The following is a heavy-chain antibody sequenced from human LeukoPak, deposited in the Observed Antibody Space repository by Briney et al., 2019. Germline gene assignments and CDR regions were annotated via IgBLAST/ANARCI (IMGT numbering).Heavy chain of an antibody. Sequence: ASVKVSCKASGYTFTDYYIHWVRQAPGQGLEWMGWVNPHSGGTNFAQRFRGRVTMTRDTSITTAYMELSRLESDDTALYYCARTDNKYDSRLLFNWGQGTHVTVSS. CDR3: ARTDNKYDSRLLFN. CDR2: VNPHSGGT. CDR1: GYTFTDYY. V-gene: IGHV1-2*02. J-gene: IGHJ4*02. D-gene: IGHD3-22*01.